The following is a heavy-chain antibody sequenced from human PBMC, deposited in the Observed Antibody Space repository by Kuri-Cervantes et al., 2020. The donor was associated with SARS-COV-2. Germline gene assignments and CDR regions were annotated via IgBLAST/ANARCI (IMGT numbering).Heavy chain of an antibody. Sequence: GGSLRLSCAASGFTFSGSAIHWVRQASGKGLEWVGRIRSKPNNYATAYTASVKGRFTISRDDSENTAYLQMNSLKTEDTAVYFCTSGSCGGGRCYYSFDYWGQGTLVTVSS. V-gene: IGHV3-73*01. CDR1: GFTFSGSA. D-gene: IGHD2-15*01. CDR2: IRSKPNNYAT. CDR3: TSGSCGGGRCYYSFDY. J-gene: IGHJ4*02.